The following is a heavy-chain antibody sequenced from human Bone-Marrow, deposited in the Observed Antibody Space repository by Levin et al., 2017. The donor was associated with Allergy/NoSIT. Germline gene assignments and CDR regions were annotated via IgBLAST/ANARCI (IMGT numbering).Heavy chain of an antibody. J-gene: IGHJ4*02. D-gene: IGHD6-13*01. CDR2: ISGSGGST. CDR3: AKDRARASRIAAAGFDY. Sequence: GESLKISCAASGFTFSSYAMSWVRQAPGKGLEWVSAISGSGGSTYYADSVKGRFTISRDNSKNTLYLQMNSLRAEDTAVYYCAKDRARASRIAAAGFDYWGQGTLVTVSS. V-gene: IGHV3-23*01. CDR1: GFTFSSYA.